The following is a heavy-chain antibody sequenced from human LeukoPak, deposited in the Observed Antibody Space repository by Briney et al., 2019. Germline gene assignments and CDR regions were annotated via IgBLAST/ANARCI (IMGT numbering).Heavy chain of an antibody. D-gene: IGHD5-24*01. Sequence: GGSLRLSCAASGFTFSNYAMSWVRQAPGKGLEWVSAISGSGGSTYYADSVKGRFTISRDNSKNTLYLQMNSLRAEDTAVYYCAKDGDGYNHWPEYYGMDVWGQGTTVTVSS. J-gene: IGHJ6*02. CDR1: GFTFSNYA. V-gene: IGHV3-23*01. CDR2: ISGSGGST. CDR3: AKDGDGYNHWPEYYGMDV.